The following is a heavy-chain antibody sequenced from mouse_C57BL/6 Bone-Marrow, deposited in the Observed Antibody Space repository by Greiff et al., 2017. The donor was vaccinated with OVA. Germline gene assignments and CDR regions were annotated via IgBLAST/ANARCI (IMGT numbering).Heavy chain of an antibody. V-gene: IGHV10-1*01. CDR3: VRAITTVDAMDY. CDR2: IRSKRNNYAT. D-gene: IGHD1-1*01. CDR1: GFSFNTYA. Sequence: EVQLVESGGGLVQPKGSLKLSCAASGFSFNTYAMNWVRQAPGKGLEWVARIRSKRNNYATYYADPVKDRFTISSDDSASMLYLQINNLKTEDTAMYYCVRAITTVDAMDYWGQGTSVTVSA. J-gene: IGHJ4*01.